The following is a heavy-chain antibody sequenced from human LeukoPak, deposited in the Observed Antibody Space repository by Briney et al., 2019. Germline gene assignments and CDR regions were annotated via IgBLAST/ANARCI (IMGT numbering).Heavy chain of an antibody. CDR2: TYYRSKWYN. CDR1: GDSVSSNSAA. J-gene: IGHJ4*02. V-gene: IGHV6-1*01. CDR3: VRDDGTEGRALDY. Sequence: SQTLSLTCAISGDSVSSNSAAWNWIRQSPSRGLEWLGRTYYRSKWYNDYAISVRSRITINPDTSKNQFSLHLSSVTPEDTAVYYCVRDDGTEGRALDYWGQGTLVTVSS. D-gene: IGHD3-10*01.